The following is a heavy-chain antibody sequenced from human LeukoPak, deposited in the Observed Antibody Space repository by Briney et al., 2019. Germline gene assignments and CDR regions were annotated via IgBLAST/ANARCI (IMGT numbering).Heavy chain of an antibody. CDR3: ARAPSSGSYRRRYWFDP. V-gene: IGHV4-34*01. CDR2: INHSGAT. D-gene: IGHD3-10*01. J-gene: IGHJ5*02. CDR1: GGSISSYY. Sequence: PSETLSLTCTVSGGSISSYYWSWIRQPPGKGLEWIGEINHSGATNYNPSFKSRVTISVDTSKNQFSLKLSSVTAADTAVYYCARAPSSGSYRRRYWFDPWGQGTLVTVSS.